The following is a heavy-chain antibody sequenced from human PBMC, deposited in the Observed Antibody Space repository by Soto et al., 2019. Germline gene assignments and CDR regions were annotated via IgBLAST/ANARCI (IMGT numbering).Heavy chain of an antibody. D-gene: IGHD2-15*01. Sequence: SEILSLTCAVSGFFISSGNYWGWIRKPPGKGLEWIGSIFHGGNTYYNPSLKSRVTISVDMSKNQFSLKLNSVTAADTAVYYCARARWYDAFDVWGQGTVVTVSS. CDR2: IFHGGNT. CDR1: GFFISSGNY. CDR3: ARARWYDAFDV. V-gene: IGHV4-38-2*01. J-gene: IGHJ3*01.